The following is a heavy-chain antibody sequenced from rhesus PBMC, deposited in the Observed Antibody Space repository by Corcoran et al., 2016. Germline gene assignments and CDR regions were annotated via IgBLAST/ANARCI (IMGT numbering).Heavy chain of an antibody. CDR2: IDGTRGST. Sequence: QVQLQESGPGLVKPSETLSLTSAVSGASITHNYWSWIRHSPGKGLDWIGRIDGTRGSTRNNSSLTSRVTISRDTSKNQFSLKLYSVTAADTAVYYCAMYDTMTALDYWGQGVLVTVSS. J-gene: IGHJ4*01. CDR1: GASITHNY. CDR3: AMYDTMTALDY. D-gene: IGHD3-28*01. V-gene: IGHV4-147*01.